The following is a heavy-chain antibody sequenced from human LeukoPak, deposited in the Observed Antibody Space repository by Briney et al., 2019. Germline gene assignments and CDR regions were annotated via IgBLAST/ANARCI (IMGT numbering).Heavy chain of an antibody. CDR3: ARETGYCSGGSCYGFWFDP. CDR2: IYYSGST. V-gene: IGHV4-61*01. J-gene: IGHJ5*02. D-gene: IGHD2-15*01. Sequence: KPSETLSLTCTVSDDSISSGFYWGWIRQPPGKGLEWIGYIYYSGSTNYNPSLKSRVTISVDTSKDQFSLKLSSVTAADTAVYYCARETGYCSGGSCYGFWFDPWGQGTLVTVSS. CDR1: DDSISSGFY.